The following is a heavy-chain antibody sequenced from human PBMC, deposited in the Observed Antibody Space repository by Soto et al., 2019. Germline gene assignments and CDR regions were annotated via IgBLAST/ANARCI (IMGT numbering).Heavy chain of an antibody. J-gene: IGHJ4*02. V-gene: IGHV4-31*03. Sequence: QVQLQESGPGLVKPSQTLSLTCTISGGSISSGGYYWSWIRQHPGKGLEWIGYIYYSGSTYYNPYLRSRVTISVDTSKNQFSLKLRSVTAADTAVYYCARQRDGYNYRYFDYWGQGTLVTVSS. D-gene: IGHD5-12*01. CDR3: ARQRDGYNYRYFDY. CDR1: GGSISSGGYY. CDR2: IYYSGST.